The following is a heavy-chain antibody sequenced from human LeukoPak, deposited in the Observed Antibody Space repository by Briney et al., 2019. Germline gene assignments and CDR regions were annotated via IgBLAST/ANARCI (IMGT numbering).Heavy chain of an antibody. Sequence: SETLSLTCTVSGGSISSYYWSWIRQPPGKGLEWIGYIYYSGSTNYNPSLKSRVIISVDTSKNQFSLKLSSVTAADTAVYYCARDSGNSLLTGAFDIWGQGTMVTVSS. D-gene: IGHD4-23*01. V-gene: IGHV4-59*01. CDR3: ARDSGNSLLTGAFDI. CDR1: GGSISSYY. J-gene: IGHJ3*02. CDR2: IYYSGST.